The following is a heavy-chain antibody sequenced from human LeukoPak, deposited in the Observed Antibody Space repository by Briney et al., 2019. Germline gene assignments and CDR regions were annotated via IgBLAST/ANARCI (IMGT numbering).Heavy chain of an antibody. J-gene: IGHJ5*02. CDR2: ISGSGGGYDI. D-gene: IGHD2-2*01. V-gene: IGHV3-23*01. Sequence: GGSLKLSCAASGFTFSSYAMSWVRQAPGKGLEWVSAISGSGGGYDIYYADSVKGRFAISRDNSKNTLYLQMNSLRADDTAVYYCAKAGCTGTRCYENRWGQGTLVTVSS. CDR1: GFTFSSYA. CDR3: AKAGCTGTRCYENR.